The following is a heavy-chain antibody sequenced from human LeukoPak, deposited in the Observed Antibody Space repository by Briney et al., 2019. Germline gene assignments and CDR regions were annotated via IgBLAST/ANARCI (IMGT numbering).Heavy chain of an antibody. CDR2: IRQDGTEI. D-gene: IGHD3-10*02. V-gene: IGHV3-7*01. CDR3: ARCSSRRSASDY. J-gene: IGHJ4*02. CDR1: GFTFSSHW. Sequence: PGGSLRLSCAASGFTFSSHWMIWVRQAPGKGLEWVANIRQDGTEIYYVDSVKGRFTISRDNAKNSPYLQMNSLRADDTAVYYCARCSSRRSASDYWGQGTLVTVSS.